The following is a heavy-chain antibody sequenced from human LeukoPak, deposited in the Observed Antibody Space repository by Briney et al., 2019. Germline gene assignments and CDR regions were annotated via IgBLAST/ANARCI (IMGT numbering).Heavy chain of an antibody. CDR3: ARGLGGSYPFDC. Sequence: PGGSLRLSCAASGFTFSNYWMYWVRQAPGKGLVWVSRINTDGSRTTYADSVKGRFTISRDNAKNTLYLQMNSLRADDTAVYFCARGLGGSYPFDCWGQGALVTVSS. V-gene: IGHV3-74*01. CDR2: INTDGSRT. D-gene: IGHD3-16*02. CDR1: GFTFSNYW. J-gene: IGHJ4*02.